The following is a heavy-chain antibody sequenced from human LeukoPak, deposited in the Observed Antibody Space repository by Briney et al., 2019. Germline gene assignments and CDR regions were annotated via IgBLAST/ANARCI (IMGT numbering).Heavy chain of an antibody. D-gene: IGHD2-21*01. CDR2: ISYDGSNK. Sequence: PGRSLRLSCAASGFTFSSYGMHWVRQAPGKGLEWVAVISYDGSNKYYADSVKGRFTISRDNSKNTLYLQMNSLRAEDTAVYYCAKEDIVVVDTYYYYYGMDVWGQGTTVTVSS. J-gene: IGHJ6*02. CDR3: AKEDIVVVDTYYYYYGMDV. V-gene: IGHV3-30*18. CDR1: GFTFSSYG.